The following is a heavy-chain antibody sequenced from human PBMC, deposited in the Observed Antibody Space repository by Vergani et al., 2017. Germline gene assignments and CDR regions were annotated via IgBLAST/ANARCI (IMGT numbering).Heavy chain of an antibody. V-gene: IGHV4-61*02. Sequence: QLHLQESGPGLVKPSQTLSLTCTVSGGSISSGSYYWSWIRQPAGKGLEWIGRIYTSGSTNYNPSLKSRVTISVDTSKNQFSLKLSSVTAADTAVYYCARYYSSGWYGWFDPWGQGTLVTVSS. CDR3: ARYYSSGWYGWFDP. J-gene: IGHJ5*02. CDR2: IYTSGST. CDR1: GGSISSGSYY. D-gene: IGHD6-19*01.